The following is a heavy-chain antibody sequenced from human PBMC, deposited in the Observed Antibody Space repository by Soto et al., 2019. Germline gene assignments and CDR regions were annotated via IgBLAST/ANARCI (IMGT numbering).Heavy chain of an antibody. V-gene: IGHV3-23*01. D-gene: IGHD6-19*01. J-gene: IGHJ4*02. Sequence: EVQLLESGGGLVQPGGSLRLSCAASGFTFSIYAMSWVRQAPGKGLEWVSAISGSGDYTYYADSVKGRFAISRDKSKNTLYLQMNSLRAEDTAVYYCAKVLKAVAGTYDYWGQGTLVTVSS. CDR2: ISGSGDYT. CDR1: GFTFSIYA. CDR3: AKVLKAVAGTYDY.